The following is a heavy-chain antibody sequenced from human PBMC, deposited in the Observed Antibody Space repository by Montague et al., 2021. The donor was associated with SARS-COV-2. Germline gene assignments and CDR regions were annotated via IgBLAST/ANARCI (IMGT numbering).Heavy chain of an antibody. V-gene: IGHV4-59*08. CDR3: ARHQRSTWDAVDL. Sequence: SETLSLTCSVSGVSISSYYWSWIRQSPGRGLEWIGYVFYTGDTDQNPSLKSRVTISIDTSKSLFSLRLDSMTAADTAIYYCARHQRSTWDAVDLWGQGTLVTVSS. J-gene: IGHJ5*02. D-gene: IGHD1-26*01. CDR1: GVSISSYY. CDR2: VFYTGDT.